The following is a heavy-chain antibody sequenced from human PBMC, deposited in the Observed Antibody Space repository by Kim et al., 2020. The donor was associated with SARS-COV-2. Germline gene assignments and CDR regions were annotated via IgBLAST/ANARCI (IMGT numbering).Heavy chain of an antibody. J-gene: IGHJ4*02. Sequence: YIYYADSVKGRFTISRDNAKNSLYLQMNSLRAEDTAVYYCAAGTTYYFDYWGQGTLVTVSS. V-gene: IGHV3-21*01. D-gene: IGHD1-7*01. CDR3: AAGTTYYFDY. CDR2: YI.